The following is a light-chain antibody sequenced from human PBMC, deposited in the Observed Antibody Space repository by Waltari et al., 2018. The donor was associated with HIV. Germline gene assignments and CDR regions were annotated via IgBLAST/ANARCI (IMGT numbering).Light chain of an antibody. V-gene: IGLV2-14*01. CDR1: SSDVGGYNY. Sequence: QSALTPPASVSGSPGQSITISCTGTSSDVGGYNYVSWYQPPPSKAPKLMIYDDTKRPSGVSNRFSGSKSGHTASLTISGLQAEDEADYYCSSYTSSSTVVFGGGTKLTVL. CDR2: DDT. J-gene: IGLJ2*01. CDR3: SSYTSSSTVV.